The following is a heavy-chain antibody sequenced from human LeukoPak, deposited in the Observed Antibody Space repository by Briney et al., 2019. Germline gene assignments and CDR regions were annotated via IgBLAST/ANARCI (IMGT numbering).Heavy chain of an antibody. CDR2: ISGSGGST. J-gene: IGHJ4*02. CDR1: GFTFSSYA. V-gene: IGHV3-23*01. D-gene: IGHD2-8*01. Sequence: GGSLRLSCAASGFTFSSYAMSWVREAPGKGLEWVSAISGSGGSTYYADSVKGRFTISRDNSKNTLYLQINSLRAEDTAVYYCAKDPNGGTNGVCCDYWGQGTLVTVSS. CDR3: AKDPNGGTNGVCCDY.